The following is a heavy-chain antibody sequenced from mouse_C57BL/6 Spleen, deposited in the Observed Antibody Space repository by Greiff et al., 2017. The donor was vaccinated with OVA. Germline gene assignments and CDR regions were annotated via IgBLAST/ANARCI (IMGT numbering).Heavy chain of an antibody. Sequence: EVQWVESRGDLVKPGGSLKLSCAASGFTFSSYGMSWVRQTPDKRLEWVATISSGGSYTYYPDSVKGRFTISRDNAKNTLYLQMSSLKSEDTAMYYCARDGYYDDWYFDVWGTGTTVTVSS. CDR3: ARDGYYDDWYFDV. CDR2: ISSGGSYT. CDR1: GFTFSSYG. J-gene: IGHJ1*03. V-gene: IGHV5-6*01. D-gene: IGHD2-3*01.